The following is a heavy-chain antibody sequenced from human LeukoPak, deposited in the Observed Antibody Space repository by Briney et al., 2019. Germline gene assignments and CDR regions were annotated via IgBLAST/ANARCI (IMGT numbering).Heavy chain of an antibody. CDR1: GASISSGSYY. CDR2: IYTTGST. Sequence: PSETLSLTCTVSGASISSGSYYWSWVRQPAGKGLEWVGHIYTTGSTNCNPSLKSRVTISLDTSKNQFSLKLNSVTAADTAVFYCARCTSTSCYNFDYWGQGTLVTVSS. D-gene: IGHD2-2*02. J-gene: IGHJ4*02. CDR3: ARCTSTSCYNFDY. V-gene: IGHV4-61*09.